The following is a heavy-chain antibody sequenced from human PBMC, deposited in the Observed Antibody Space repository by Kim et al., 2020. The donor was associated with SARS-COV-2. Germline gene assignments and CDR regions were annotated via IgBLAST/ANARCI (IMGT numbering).Heavy chain of an antibody. Sequence: SETLSLTCTVSGGSVSSGSYYWSWIRQPPGKGLEWIGYIYYSGSTNYNPSLKSRVTISVDTSKNQFSLKLSSVTAADTAVYYCARVHYDFWSGYYKDAFDIWGQGTMVTVSS. V-gene: IGHV4-61*01. J-gene: IGHJ3*02. CDR2: IYYSGST. CDR1: GGSVSSGSYY. D-gene: IGHD3-3*01. CDR3: ARVHYDFWSGYYKDAFDI.